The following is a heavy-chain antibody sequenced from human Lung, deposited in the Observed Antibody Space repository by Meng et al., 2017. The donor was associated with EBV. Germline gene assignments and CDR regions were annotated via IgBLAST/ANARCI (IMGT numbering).Heavy chain of an antibody. Sequence: QVQLVEAGAGGKKPGASVKVSCKASGYSFTTYAMHWVRQAPGQRLEWMGWINAGNGNTKYPEKFQSRVTITRDTAASTAYMELSSLRSEDTAVYYCARTGCSSSSCYDYWGQGTLVTVSS. J-gene: IGHJ4*02. CDR2: INAGNGNT. CDR3: ARTGCSSSSCYDY. V-gene: IGHV1-3*01. D-gene: IGHD2-2*01. CDR1: GYSFTTYA.